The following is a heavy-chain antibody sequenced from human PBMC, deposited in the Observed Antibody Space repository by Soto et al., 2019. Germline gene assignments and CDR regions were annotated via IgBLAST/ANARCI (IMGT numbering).Heavy chain of an antibody. D-gene: IGHD5-12*01. V-gene: IGHV3-33*01. J-gene: IGHJ3*02. CDR1: GFTFSSYG. CDR2: IWYDGSNK. CDR3: ASAGDGYNVAFDI. Sequence: QVQLVESGGGVVQPGRSLRLSCATSGFTFSSYGMHWVRQAPGKGLEWVAVIWYDGSNKYYADSVKGRFTISRENSKNTLYMEMNSLRAEDTAVYYCASAGDGYNVAFDIWGQGTMATISS.